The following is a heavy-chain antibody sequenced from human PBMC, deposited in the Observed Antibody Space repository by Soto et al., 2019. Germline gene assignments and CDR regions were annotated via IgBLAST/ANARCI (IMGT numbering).Heavy chain of an antibody. CDR2: FDPEDGET. D-gene: IGHD3-3*01. V-gene: IGHV1-24*01. CDR3: ATDGRFLGLLHGMDV. J-gene: IGHJ6*02. CDR1: GYTLTELS. Sequence: ASVKLSCKVSGYTLTELSMHWVRQAPGKGLEWMGGFDPEDGETIYAQKFQGRVTMTEDTSTDTAYMELSSLRSEDTAVYYCATDGRFLGLLHGMDVWGQGTTVTVSS.